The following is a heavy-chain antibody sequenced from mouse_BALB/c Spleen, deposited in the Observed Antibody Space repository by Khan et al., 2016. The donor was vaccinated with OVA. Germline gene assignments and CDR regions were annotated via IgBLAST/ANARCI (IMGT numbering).Heavy chain of an antibody. J-gene: IGHJ2*01. CDR2: ISYSGNT. V-gene: IGHV3-2*02. CDR1: GYSITSDYA. CDR3: ARVYGGDCDY. D-gene: IGHD1-1*01. Sequence: EVQLQESGPGLVKPSQSLSLTCTVTGYSITSDYAWNWIRQFPGNKLEWMGYISYSGNTNYNPSLKSRISITRDTSKNQFFLQLNSVTTKDTATYYCARVYGGDCDYWGQGTTLTVSS.